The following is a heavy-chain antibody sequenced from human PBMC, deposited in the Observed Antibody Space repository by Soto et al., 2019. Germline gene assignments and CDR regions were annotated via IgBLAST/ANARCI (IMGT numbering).Heavy chain of an antibody. V-gene: IGHV5-51*01. CDR1: GYSFVSYW. J-gene: IGHJ4*02. Sequence: GESLKISCKGSGYSFVSYWIAWVRQMPGKGLEWMGSIYPGDSDTTYSPSIQGQVTISADKSSTTVYLQWNTLKASDTALYYCAKTDGYEVEYWGQGTQVTVSS. D-gene: IGHD5-18*01. CDR2: IYPGDSDT. CDR3: AKTDGYEVEY.